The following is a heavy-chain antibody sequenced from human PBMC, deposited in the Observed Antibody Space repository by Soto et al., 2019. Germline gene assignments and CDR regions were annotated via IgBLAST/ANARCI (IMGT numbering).Heavy chain of an antibody. CDR2: IYWDDDK. CDR3: AHSPLCAMKMYYEFWSCYAYDFDY. CDR1: GFSLSTSGVG. Sequence: QITLKESGPSLVKPTQPLTLTCTFSGFSLSTSGVGVGWIRQPPGKALEWLALIYWDDDKRYSPSLKSRLTILQDTTKNQEVLTMMNMDPVETATHYCAHSPLCAMKMYYEFWSCYAYDFDYWGQGPLLTVSS. J-gene: IGHJ4*02. V-gene: IGHV2-5*02. D-gene: IGHD3-3*01.